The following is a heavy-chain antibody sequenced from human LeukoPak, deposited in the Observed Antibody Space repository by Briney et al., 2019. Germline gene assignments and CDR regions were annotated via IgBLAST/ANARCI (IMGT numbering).Heavy chain of an antibody. CDR2: IIPIFGTA. J-gene: IGHJ4*02. V-gene: IGHV1-69*13. D-gene: IGHD2-15*01. CDR1: GGTFSSYA. Sequence: SVKVSCKASGGTFSSYAISWVRQAPGQGLEWMGGIIPIFGTANYAQKFRGRVTITADESTSTAYMELSSLRSEDTAVYYCARVVLPDYYFDYWGQGTLVTVSS. CDR3: ARVVLPDYYFDY.